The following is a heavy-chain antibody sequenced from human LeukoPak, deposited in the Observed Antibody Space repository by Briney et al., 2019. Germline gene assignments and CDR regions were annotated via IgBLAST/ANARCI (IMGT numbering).Heavy chain of an antibody. J-gene: IGHJ4*02. D-gene: IGHD2-15*01. CDR1: GYTFTSYD. Sequence: AASVKVSCKASGYTFTSYDINWVRQATGQGLEWMGWMNPNSGNTGYAQKFQGRVTMTRNTSISTAYMELSSLGSEDTAVYYCARAGGYCGRISCPYYFDYWGQGSLVAVSS. CDR3: ARAGGYCGRISCPYYFDY. CDR2: MNPNSGNT. V-gene: IGHV1-8*01.